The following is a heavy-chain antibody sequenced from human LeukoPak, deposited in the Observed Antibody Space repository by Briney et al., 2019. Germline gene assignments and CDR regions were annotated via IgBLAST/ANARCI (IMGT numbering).Heavy chain of an antibody. CDR1: SGSISTSNYY. Sequence: TPSETLSLTCTVSSGSISTSNYYWGWVRQPPGKALEWIGNIFYSGSTYYSPSLKSRVTISLDTSRNQFSLKLSSVTAADTAVYYCARVNWYRFDYWGQGTLVTVSS. J-gene: IGHJ4*02. V-gene: IGHV4-39*07. CDR2: IFYSGST. D-gene: IGHD1-20*01. CDR3: ARVNWYRFDY.